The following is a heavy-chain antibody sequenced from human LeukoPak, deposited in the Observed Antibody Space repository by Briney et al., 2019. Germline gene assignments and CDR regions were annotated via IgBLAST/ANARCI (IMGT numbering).Heavy chain of an antibody. CDR1: GGSISSYY. Sequence: SETLSLTCTVSGGSISSYYWSWIRQPPGKGLEWIGYIYYSGRTNQNPSLKSRVTISVDTSKNQFSLKLRSVTAADTAVYYCTRDVPRSSGYPDNWGQGTLVTVSS. CDR2: IYYSGRT. CDR3: TRDVPRSSGYPDN. J-gene: IGHJ4*02. D-gene: IGHD3-22*01. V-gene: IGHV4-59*12.